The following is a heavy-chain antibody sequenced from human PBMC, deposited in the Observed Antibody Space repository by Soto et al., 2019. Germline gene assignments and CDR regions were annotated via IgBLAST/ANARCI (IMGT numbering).Heavy chain of an antibody. J-gene: IGHJ4*02. CDR1: GLTFSSYS. CDR3: AREPIYYYDSSGYFDY. CDR2: ISSSSSTI. D-gene: IGHD3-22*01. V-gene: IGHV3-48*01. Sequence: GGALRLSCAASGLTFSSYSMNWVRQAPGKGLEWVSYISSSSSTIYYADSVKGRFTISRDNAKNSLYLQMNSLRAEDTAVYYCAREPIYYYDSSGYFDYWGQGTLVTVSS.